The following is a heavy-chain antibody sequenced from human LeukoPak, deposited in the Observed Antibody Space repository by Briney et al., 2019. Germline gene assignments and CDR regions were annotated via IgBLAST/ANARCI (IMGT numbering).Heavy chain of an antibody. V-gene: IGHV4-59*12. CDR3: ARGYCSGGSCYSYYYYNYMDV. J-gene: IGHJ6*03. D-gene: IGHD2-15*01. CDR1: GGSISSYY. Sequence: SETLSLTCTVSGGSISSYYWNWIRQPPGKGLEWIGYIYSSGTTNYNPSLRSRVSMSVDTSKNQFSLKLSSVTAADTAVYYCARGYCSGGSCYSYYYYNYMDVWGKGTTVTVSS. CDR2: IYSSGTT.